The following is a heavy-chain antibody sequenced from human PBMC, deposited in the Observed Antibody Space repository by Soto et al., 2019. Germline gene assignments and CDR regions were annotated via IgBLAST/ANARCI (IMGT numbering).Heavy chain of an antibody. CDR1: GGTFSNYP. V-gene: IGHV1-69*12. Sequence: QVQLVQSGAEVKKPGSSVKVSCNASGGTFSNYPISWVRQAPGQGLEWMGGIIPIFGTVNYAQKFQGRVTITADESTSTAYMELSSLRSEDTAVYYCARGNHRWLQLWYFDLWGRGTLVTVSS. J-gene: IGHJ2*01. CDR2: IIPIFGTV. D-gene: IGHD5-12*01. CDR3: ARGNHRWLQLWYFDL.